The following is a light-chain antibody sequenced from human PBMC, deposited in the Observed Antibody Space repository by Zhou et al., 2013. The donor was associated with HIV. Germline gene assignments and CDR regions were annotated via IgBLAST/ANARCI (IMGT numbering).Light chain of an antibody. J-gene: IGKJ1*01. CDR1: QTIATY. CDR3: QQTYSTPWT. CDR2: AAS. V-gene: IGKV1-39*01. Sequence: DVQMTQSPPSLSASVGDRVTITCRASQTIATYLNWYQQTPGRAPKFLISAASSLQSGVPSRFSGSGSGTYFTLTITNLQVEDFATYFCQQTYSTPWTFGRGTKMQFK.